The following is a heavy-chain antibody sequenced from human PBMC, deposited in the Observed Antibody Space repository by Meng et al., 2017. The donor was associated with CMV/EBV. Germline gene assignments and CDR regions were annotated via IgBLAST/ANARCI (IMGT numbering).Heavy chain of an antibody. CDR1: GFTFSSYS. J-gene: IGHJ6*02. CDR3: ARRYNWNDGSWGIVVGEDWTPTNYYYYGMDV. D-gene: IGHD1-1*01. Sequence: GGSLRLSCAASGFTFSSYSMNWVRQAPGKGLEWVSSISSSSSYIYYADSVKGRFTISRDNAKNSLYLQMNSLRAEDTAAYYCARRYNWNDGSWGIVVGEDWTPTNYYYYGMDVWGQGTTVTVSS. V-gene: IGHV3-21*01. CDR2: ISSSSSYI.